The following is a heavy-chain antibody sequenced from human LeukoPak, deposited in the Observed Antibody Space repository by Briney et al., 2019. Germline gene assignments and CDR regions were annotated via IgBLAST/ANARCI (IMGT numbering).Heavy chain of an antibody. J-gene: IGHJ4*02. D-gene: IGHD6-19*01. CDR3: ARGLFSSGWQEN. CDR1: GYTFTSYD. V-gene: IGHV1-8*01. Sequence: ASVKVSCKASGYTFTSYDINWVRQATGQGLEWMGWMNPNSGNTGYAQKFQGRVTMTRNTSISTAYMELSSLRSEDTAVYYCARGLFSSGWQENWGQGTLVTVSS. CDR2: MNPNSGNT.